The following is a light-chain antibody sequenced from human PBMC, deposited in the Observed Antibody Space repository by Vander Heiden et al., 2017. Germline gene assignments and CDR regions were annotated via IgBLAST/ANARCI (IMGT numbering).Light chain of an antibody. CDR1: QSVSSSY. Sequence: EVLYTPSAGPLSLFPGERATLPCRASQSVSSSYLAWYQQKPGQSPRLLIFSTYSRATGIPDRFSGSGSGTDFTLTISRLEPEDSALYFCHQYGSAPRTFGQGTKVEI. CDR3: HQYGSAPRT. J-gene: IGKJ1*01. V-gene: IGKV3-20*01. CDR2: STY.